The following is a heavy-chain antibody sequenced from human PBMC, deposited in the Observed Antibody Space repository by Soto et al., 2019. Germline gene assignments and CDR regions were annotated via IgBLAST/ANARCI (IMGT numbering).Heavy chain of an antibody. CDR1: GFTFSSYG. J-gene: IGHJ6*02. V-gene: IGHV3-33*01. CDR2: IWYDGSNK. D-gene: IGHD3-16*01. CDR3: AREGGGGMGV. Sequence: QVQLVESGGGVVQPGRSLRLSCAASGFTFSSYGMHWVRQAPGKGLEWVAVIWYDGSNKYYADSVKGRFTISRDNSKNTMDLQMSSLRAVDMAVYYGAREGGGGMGVWGQGTAVTVSS.